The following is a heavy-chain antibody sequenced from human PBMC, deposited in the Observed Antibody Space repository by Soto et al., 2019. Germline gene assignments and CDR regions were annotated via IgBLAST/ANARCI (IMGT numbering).Heavy chain of an antibody. D-gene: IGHD1-1*01. V-gene: IGHV1-69*02. CDR1: GGTFRNYP. CDR2: IFPLTDIP. J-gene: IGHJ4*02. Sequence: QVQLAQSGTEVKKPGSSVKVSCKASGGTFRNYPINWVRQAPGQGLEWMGSIFPLTDIPDYAQKFQARLTISADKSTSTAYMELSVLTSDDTAMYFCARSTLVVLNYFESWGQGTLVTVSS. CDR3: ARSTLVVLNYFES.